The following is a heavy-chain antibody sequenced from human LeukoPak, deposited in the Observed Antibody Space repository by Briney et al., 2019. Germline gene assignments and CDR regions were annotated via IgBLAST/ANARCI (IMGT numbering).Heavy chain of an antibody. V-gene: IGHV4-38-2*01. CDR2: IYHSGST. D-gene: IGHD3-16*02. CDR3: ARVEFYDYVWGSYPHYFDY. J-gene: IGHJ4*02. Sequence: PSETLSLTCAVSGYSISSGYYWGWIRQPPGKGLEWIGSIYHSGSTYYNPSLKSRVTISVDTSKNQFSLKLSSVTAADTAVYYCARVEFYDYVWGSYPHYFDYWGQGTLVTVSS. CDR1: GYSISSGYY.